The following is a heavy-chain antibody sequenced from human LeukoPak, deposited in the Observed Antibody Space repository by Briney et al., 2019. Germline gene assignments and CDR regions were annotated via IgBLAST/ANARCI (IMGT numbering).Heavy chain of an antibody. J-gene: IGHJ4*02. Sequence: GGSLRLSCAASGFTFSSYEMNWVRQAPGKGLEWVSYISSSGSTIYYADSVKGRFTISRDNAKNSLYLQMNSLRAEHTAVYYCASLTVVTDYFDYWGQGTLVTVSS. CDR1: GFTFSSYE. V-gene: IGHV3-48*03. CDR2: ISSSGSTI. CDR3: ASLTVVTDYFDY. D-gene: IGHD4-23*01.